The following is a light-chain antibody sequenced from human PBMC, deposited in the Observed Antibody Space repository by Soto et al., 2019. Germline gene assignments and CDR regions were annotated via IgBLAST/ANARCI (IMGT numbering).Light chain of an antibody. CDR2: WAS. Sequence: DIVMTQSPDSLAVSLGERATINCKSSQSILYSSNQKNSLAWYQQKPGQPPKLLIYWASTRESGVPDRFSGSESGTDFSLTISSLQAEDVAVYYCQQYQLIPLTFGGRTRVEIK. V-gene: IGKV4-1*01. CDR3: QQYQLIPLT. CDR1: QSILYSSNQKNS. J-gene: IGKJ4*01.